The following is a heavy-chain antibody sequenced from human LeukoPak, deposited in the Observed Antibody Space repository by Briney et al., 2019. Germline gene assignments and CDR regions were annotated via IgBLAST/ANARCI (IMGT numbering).Heavy chain of an antibody. V-gene: IGHV1-46*01. CDR1: GYTFTNYY. Sequence: VSVKVSCKASGYTFTNYYMHWVRQAPGQGLEWMGIINPSGGSTSYAQKFQGRVTMTRDMSTSTVYMELSSLRSEDTAVYYCAREYYYDSSGYYLPYWYFDLWGRGTLVTVSS. CDR3: AREYYYDSSGYYLPYWYFDL. CDR2: INPSGGST. J-gene: IGHJ2*01. D-gene: IGHD3-22*01.